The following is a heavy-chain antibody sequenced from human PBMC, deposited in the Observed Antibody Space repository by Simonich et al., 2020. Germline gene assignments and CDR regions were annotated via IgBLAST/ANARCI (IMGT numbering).Heavy chain of an antibody. D-gene: IGHD4-4*01. CDR1: GGSISSGGYY. V-gene: IGHV4-31*01. Sequence: QVQLQESGPGLVKPSQTLSLTCTVSGGSISSGGYYWSCIRQHPGKGLEWIGYIYYSGSTYYNPSLKSLVTISVDTSKNQFSLKRSSVTAADTAVYYCARVERTTDGHYYFDYWGQGTLVTVSS. CDR3: ARVERTTDGHYYFDY. J-gene: IGHJ4*02. CDR2: IYYSGST.